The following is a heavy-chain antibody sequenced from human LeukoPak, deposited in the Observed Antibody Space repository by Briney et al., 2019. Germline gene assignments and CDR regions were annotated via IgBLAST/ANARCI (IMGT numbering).Heavy chain of an antibody. CDR1: GYTFTSYG. D-gene: IGHD3-22*01. V-gene: IGHV1-18*01. CDR2: ISAYNGNT. J-gene: IGHJ4*02. CDR3: ARDHYDSSGYPHYYFDY. Sequence: GASVTVSCTASGYTFTSYGISWVRQAPGQGLEWMGWISAYNGNTNYAQKLQGRVTMTTDTSTSTAYMELRSLRSDDTAVYYCARDHYDSSGYPHYYFDYWGQGTLVTVSS.